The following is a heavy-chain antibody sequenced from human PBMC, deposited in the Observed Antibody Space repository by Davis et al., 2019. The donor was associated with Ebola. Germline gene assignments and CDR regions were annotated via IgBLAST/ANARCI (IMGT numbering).Heavy chain of an antibody. CDR2: ISDSGDST. J-gene: IGHJ5*02. V-gene: IGHV3-23*01. D-gene: IGHD5-18*01. CDR3: AKDRYSGAYTVPYH. CDR1: GFTFGSYA. Sequence: GESLKISCAASGFTFGSYAMSWVRQAPGKGLEWVSAISDSGDSTYYADSVKGRFTISRDNSKNTLYVQMNSLRAEDTAIYYCAKDRYSGAYTVPYHWGQGTLVTVSS.